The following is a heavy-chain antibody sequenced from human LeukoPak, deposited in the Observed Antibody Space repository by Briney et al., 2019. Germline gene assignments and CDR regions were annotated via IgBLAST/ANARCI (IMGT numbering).Heavy chain of an antibody. CDR1: GFTFSSYA. J-gene: IGHJ4*02. CDR3: AREKAYYDFWSGYYLDY. V-gene: IGHV3-30-3*01. CDR2: ISYDGSNK. Sequence: GGSLRLSCAASGFTFSSYAMHWVRQAPGKGLEWVAVISYDGSNKYYADSVKGRFTISRDNSKNTLYLQMNSLRAEDTAVYYCAREKAYYDFWSGYYLDYWGQGTLVTVSS. D-gene: IGHD3-3*01.